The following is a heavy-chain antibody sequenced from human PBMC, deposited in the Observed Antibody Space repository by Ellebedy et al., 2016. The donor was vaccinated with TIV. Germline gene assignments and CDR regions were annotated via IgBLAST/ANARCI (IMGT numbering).Heavy chain of an antibody. V-gene: IGHV5-51*01. CDR3: ARLDILTGYLNSDAFDI. D-gene: IGHD3-9*01. J-gene: IGHJ3*02. CDR2: IYPGDSGT. CDR1: GYSFTNYW. Sequence: GESLKISCKGSGYSFTNYWIGWVRQMPGKGLEWMGIIYPGDSGTRYSPSFQGQVTISADKSISTAYLQWSSLKASDTAMYYCARLDILTGYLNSDAFDIWGQGTMVTVSS.